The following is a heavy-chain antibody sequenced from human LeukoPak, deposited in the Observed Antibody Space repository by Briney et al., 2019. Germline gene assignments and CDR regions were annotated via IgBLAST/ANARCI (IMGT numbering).Heavy chain of an antibody. D-gene: IGHD2-15*01. CDR1: GFTFSSYS. CDR3: ARDGVGYCSGGSCYIDY. Sequence: GGSLRLSCAASGFTFSSYSMNWVRQAPGKGLEWVSSISSSSYICYADSVKGRFTISRDNAKNSLYLQMNSLRAEDTAVYYCARDGVGYCSGGSCYIDYWGQGTLVTVSS. J-gene: IGHJ4*02. V-gene: IGHV3-21*01. CDR2: ISSSSYI.